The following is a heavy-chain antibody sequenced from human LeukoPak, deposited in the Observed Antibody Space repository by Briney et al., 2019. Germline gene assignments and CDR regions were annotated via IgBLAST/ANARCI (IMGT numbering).Heavy chain of an antibody. D-gene: IGHD6-19*01. CDR2: ISYDGSNK. CDR1: GFTFSSYG. V-gene: IGHV3-30*03. J-gene: IGHJ4*02. CDR3: APAGYSSGWYFDY. Sequence: QSGRSLRLSCAASGFTFSSYGMHWVHQAPGKGLEWVAVISYDGSNKYYADSGKGRFTITRDNSKNTLYLLMNSLRPEDTAVYYCAPAGYSSGWYFDYWGQGTLVTVSS.